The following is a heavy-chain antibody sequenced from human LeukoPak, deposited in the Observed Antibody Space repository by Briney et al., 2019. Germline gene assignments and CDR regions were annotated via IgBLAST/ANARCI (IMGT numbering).Heavy chain of an antibody. J-gene: IGHJ3*02. Sequence: PGGSLRLSCAASGFTFSSYSMNWVRQAPGKGLEWVSYISSSSSTIYYADSVKGRFTISRDNAKNSLYLQMNSLRAEDTAAYYCARDSGTYYDILTGPDAFDIWGQGTMVTVSS. CDR1: GFTFSSYS. D-gene: IGHD3-9*01. CDR2: ISSSSSTI. CDR3: ARDSGTYYDILTGPDAFDI. V-gene: IGHV3-48*01.